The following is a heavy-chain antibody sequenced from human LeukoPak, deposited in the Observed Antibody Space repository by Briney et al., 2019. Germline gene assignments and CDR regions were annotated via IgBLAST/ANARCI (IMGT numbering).Heavy chain of an antibody. J-gene: IGHJ4*02. CDR3: ARTGRKNDFWSGYYKTPQYYFDY. Sequence: SETLSLTCAVSGYSISSGDYWGWIRQPPGKGLEWIGSILNSGSTYYNPSLKSRVTISADTSKRHFSLKLSSVTAADTAVYYCARTGRKNDFWSGYYKTPQYYFDYWGQGTLVTVSS. V-gene: IGHV4-38-2*01. CDR1: GYSISSGDY. CDR2: ILNSGST. D-gene: IGHD3-3*01.